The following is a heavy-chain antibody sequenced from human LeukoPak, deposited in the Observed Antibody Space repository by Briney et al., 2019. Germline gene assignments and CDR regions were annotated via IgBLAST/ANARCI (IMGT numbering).Heavy chain of an antibody. J-gene: IGHJ5*02. V-gene: IGHV3-30-3*01. CDR3: ARPLSSSYSYTLDP. CDR1: GFSFSSYA. Sequence: PGGSLRLSCAASGFSFSSYAMHWVRQAPGKGLEWVAFISYDGSNKYYADSVKGRFTISRDSSKNTLYLQMNSLRAEEMAVYYCARPLSSSYSYTLDPWGQGTLVTVSP. D-gene: IGHD3-22*01. CDR2: ISYDGSNK.